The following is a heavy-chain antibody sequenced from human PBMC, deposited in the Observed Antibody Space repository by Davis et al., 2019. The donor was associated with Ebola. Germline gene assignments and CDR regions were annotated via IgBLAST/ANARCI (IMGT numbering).Heavy chain of an antibody. D-gene: IGHD6-13*01. J-gene: IGHJ4*02. CDR2: INAGTGYT. CDR1: GYTFTDYA. V-gene: IGHV1-3*01. CDR3: ARDRTRIAAPFDY. Sequence: ASVKVSCKASGYTFTDYAIHWVRQAPGQTLEWLGWINAGTGYTKYSEMLQGRVSFSRDTSATTAYLDVSSLMSEDTAVYYCARDRTRIAAPFDYWGRGTLVTVAS.